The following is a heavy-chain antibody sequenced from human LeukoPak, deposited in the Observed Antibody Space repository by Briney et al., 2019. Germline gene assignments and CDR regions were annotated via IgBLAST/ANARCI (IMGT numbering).Heavy chain of an antibody. Sequence: PGTSLRLSCAASGFSFRDYAMHWVRQAPGKGLEWVAVISSDATITVYLDSVKGRFTISRDNSNNILQLQMDSLRTEDTALYFCARDPAPGIPDYLDYWGRGTLVTVSS. CDR3: ARDPAPGIPDYLDY. D-gene: IGHD1-26*01. CDR2: ISSDATIT. CDR1: GFSFRDYA. J-gene: IGHJ4*03. V-gene: IGHV3-30-3*01.